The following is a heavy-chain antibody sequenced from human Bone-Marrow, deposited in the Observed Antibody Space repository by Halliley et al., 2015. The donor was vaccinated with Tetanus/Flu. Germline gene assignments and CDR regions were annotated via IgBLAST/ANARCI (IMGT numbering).Heavy chain of an antibody. V-gene: IGHV6-1*01. J-gene: IGHJ4*02. CDR1: GDSVSSDTAA. D-gene: IGHD3-10*01. CDR2: TYYKSKWYN. Sequence: LVQSSQTLSLTCGISGDSVSSDTAAWNWIRQSPSRGLEWLGRTYYKSKWYNDYAVSVKGRITINSDTSKNQFSLHLNSMTPEDTAVYYCARDRGLLFDFWGQGILVTVSS. CDR3: ARDRGLLFDF.